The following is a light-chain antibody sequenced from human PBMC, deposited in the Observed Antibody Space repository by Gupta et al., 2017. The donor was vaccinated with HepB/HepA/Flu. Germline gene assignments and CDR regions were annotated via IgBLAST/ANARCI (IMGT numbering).Light chain of an antibody. CDR3: MQALQTAWT. CDR2: LGS. CDR1: QSLLHSHAYNY. Sequence: DTVMTQSPLSLPVTPGEPASISCRSSQSLLHSHAYNYLDWYLQRPGQSPQLLIFLGSNRASGVPDRFSGSGSGTDFTLRISRVEAEDVEIYYCMQALQTAWTFGQGTKVEIK. J-gene: IGKJ1*01. V-gene: IGKV2-28*01.